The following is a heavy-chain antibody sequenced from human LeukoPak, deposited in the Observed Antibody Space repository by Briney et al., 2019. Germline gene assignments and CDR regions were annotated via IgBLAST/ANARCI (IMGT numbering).Heavy chain of an antibody. D-gene: IGHD1-26*01. CDR1: GGSISSYY. CDR2: IYYSGST. Sequence: SEALSLTCTVSGGSISSYYWSWIRQPPGKGLDWIGYIYYSGSTHYNPSLKSRVTMSVDTSKNQFSLKLSSVTAADTAVYYCARGDVGALDYWGPGTLVTVSS. CDR3: ARGDVGALDY. J-gene: IGHJ4*02. V-gene: IGHV4-59*01.